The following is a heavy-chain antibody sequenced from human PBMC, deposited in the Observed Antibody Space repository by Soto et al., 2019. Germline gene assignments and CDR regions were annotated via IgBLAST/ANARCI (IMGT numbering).Heavy chain of an antibody. V-gene: IGHV1-8*01. CDR1: GYTFTSYD. CDR2: MNPNSGNT. CDR3: ARERTMYGMDV. J-gene: IGHJ6*02. Sequence: QVQLVQSGAEVKKPGASVKVSCKASGYTFTSYDIDWVRQATGQGLEWMAWMNPNSGNTVYAQKFQDRLTMTRNTSISTAYMELSSLRSEDTAVYYCARERTMYGMDVWGQGTTVTVSS.